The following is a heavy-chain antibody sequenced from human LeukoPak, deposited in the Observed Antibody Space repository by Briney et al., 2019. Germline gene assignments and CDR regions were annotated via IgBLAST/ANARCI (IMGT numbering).Heavy chain of an antibody. CDR2: INHSGST. CDR3: AREGARGGRPFDP. CDR1: GGSFSDYY. J-gene: IGHJ5*02. D-gene: IGHD2-15*01. V-gene: IGHV4-34*01. Sequence: SETLSLTCAVYGGSFSDYYWSWIRQPPGKGLEWIGEINHSGSTNYNPSLKSRVTISVDTSKNQFSLKLSSVTAADTAVYYCAREGARGGRPFDPWGQGTLVTVSS.